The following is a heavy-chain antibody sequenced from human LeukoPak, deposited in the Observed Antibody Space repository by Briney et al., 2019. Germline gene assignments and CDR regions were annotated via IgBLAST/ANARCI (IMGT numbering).Heavy chain of an antibody. J-gene: IGHJ4*02. CDR2: INHSGST. CDR1: GGSFSGYY. Sequence: SETLSLTCAVYGGSFSGYYWSWIRQPPGKGLEWTGEINHSGSTNYNPSLKSRVTISVDTSKNQFSLKLSSVTAADTAVYYCARVVGANDYWGQGTLVTVSS. CDR3: ARVVGANDY. V-gene: IGHV4-34*01. D-gene: IGHD1-26*01.